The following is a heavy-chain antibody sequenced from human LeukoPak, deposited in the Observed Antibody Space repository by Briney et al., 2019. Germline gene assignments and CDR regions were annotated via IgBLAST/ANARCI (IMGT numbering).Heavy chain of an antibody. V-gene: IGHV4-59*01. D-gene: IGHD6-6*01. J-gene: IGHJ1*01. CDR2: IFHSGST. Sequence: KPSETLSLTCTVSGGSISTYYWNWIRQPPGKGLEWIGYIFHSGSTNYNPSLQSRVTISVDTSKNQFSLNLNSVTAVDTAVYYCARGGAARLHFQNWGQGTLVTVSS. CDR1: GGSISTYY. CDR3: ARGGAARLHFQN.